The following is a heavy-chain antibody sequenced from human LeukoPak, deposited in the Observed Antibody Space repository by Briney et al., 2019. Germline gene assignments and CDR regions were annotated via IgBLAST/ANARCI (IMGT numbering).Heavy chain of an antibody. V-gene: IGHV3-64*01. D-gene: IGHD3-22*01. J-gene: IGHJ3*01. Sequence: GGSLRLSCAASGFTFSSYAMHWVRQAPGKGLEFVSAISSNGGSTYYANSVRDRFTISRDNSKNTLYLQMNSLGAEDTAFYYCAREWEYHYNRRRGAFDVWGRGTMVTVSS. CDR3: AREWEYHYNRRRGAFDV. CDR2: ISSNGGST. CDR1: GFTFSSYA.